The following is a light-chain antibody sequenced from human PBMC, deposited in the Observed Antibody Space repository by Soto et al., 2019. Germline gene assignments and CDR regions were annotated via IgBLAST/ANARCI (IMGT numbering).Light chain of an antibody. V-gene: IGKV1-39*01. Sequence: DIQMTQSPSSLSASVGDRVTITCRASQNINTYLNWYQQKPGKAPKLLIYGASSLQSGVPSRFSGSGSGTDFTLTISSLQREDFATYYCQQRYSTPSITFGQGTRLEIK. CDR2: GAS. J-gene: IGKJ5*01. CDR1: QNINTY. CDR3: QQRYSTPSIT.